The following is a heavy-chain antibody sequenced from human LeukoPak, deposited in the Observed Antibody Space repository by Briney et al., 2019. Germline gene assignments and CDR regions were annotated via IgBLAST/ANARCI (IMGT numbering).Heavy chain of an antibody. D-gene: IGHD2-15*01. CDR1: GGSISSYY. Sequence: SETLSLTCTVSGGSISSYYWSWIRQPPGKGLEWIGYIYYSGSTNYNPSLKSRVTISVDTSKNQFSLKLSSVTAADTAVYYCARNLNCSGGSCYWGIDYWGQGTLVTVSS. CDR2: IYYSGST. J-gene: IGHJ4*02. V-gene: IGHV4-59*01. CDR3: ARNLNCSGGSCYWGIDY.